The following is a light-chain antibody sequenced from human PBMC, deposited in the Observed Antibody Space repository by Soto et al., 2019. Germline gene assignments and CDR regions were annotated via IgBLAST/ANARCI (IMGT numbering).Light chain of an antibody. CDR3: QQTRSGIT. J-gene: IGKJ5*01. CDR2: AAS. V-gene: IGKV1-39*01. CDR1: QTIDSY. Sequence: DIQLTQSPPSLSATVGDRVTITCRASQTIDSYLNWFQQKPGMAPKLLIYAASKLQSGVPSRFRGSGSGTDFTLTIDTLQPDDFASYYCQQTRSGITFXQGTRLEIK.